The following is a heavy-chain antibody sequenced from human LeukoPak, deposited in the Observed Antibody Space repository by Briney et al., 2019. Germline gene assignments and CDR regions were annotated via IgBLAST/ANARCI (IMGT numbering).Heavy chain of an antibody. CDR1: GYTFTGYY. V-gene: IGHV1-2*02. Sequence: ASVKVSCKASGYTFTGYYMHWVRQAPGQGVEWMGWINPNSGGTNYAQKFQGRVTMTRDTSISTAYMELSRLRPDDTAVYYCARVGRWLQAFDYWGQGTLVTVSS. D-gene: IGHD5-24*01. J-gene: IGHJ4*02. CDR2: INPNSGGT. CDR3: ARVGRWLQAFDY.